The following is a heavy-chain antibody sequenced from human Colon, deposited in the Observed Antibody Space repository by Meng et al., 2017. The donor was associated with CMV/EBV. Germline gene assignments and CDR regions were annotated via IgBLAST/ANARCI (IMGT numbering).Heavy chain of an antibody. CDR1: GFTFSDYE. J-gene: IGHJ4*02. V-gene: IGHV3-48*03. CDR3: ARSLFDSNDPFDY. D-gene: IGHD3-22*01. CDR2: VNHRGTTI. Sequence: GESLKISCVGSGFTFSDYEMNWVRQAPGMGLEWVAYVNHRGTTIFYADSVKGRFTISRDNAKNSLYLQMNSLRAEDTAVYYCARSLFDSNDPFDYWGQGTVVTVSS.